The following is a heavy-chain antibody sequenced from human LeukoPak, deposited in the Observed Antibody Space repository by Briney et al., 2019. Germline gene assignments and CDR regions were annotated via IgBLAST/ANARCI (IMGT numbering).Heavy chain of an antibody. CDR3: ASIRGTFGY. D-gene: IGHD1-26*01. CDR1: GFTFSDHF. CDR2: TRNKANSYIT. J-gene: IGHJ4*02. V-gene: IGHV3-72*01. Sequence: GGSLRLSCAAPGFTFSDHFLDWFGQPPGKGLEWVGRTRNKANSYITEYAASVKGRFTISRDDSKNSLYLQMSSLKTDDTAMYYCASIRGTFGYWGQGTLVTVSP.